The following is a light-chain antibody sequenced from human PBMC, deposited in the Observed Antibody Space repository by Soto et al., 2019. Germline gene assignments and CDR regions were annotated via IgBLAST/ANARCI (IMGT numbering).Light chain of an antibody. V-gene: IGLV2-14*01. CDR1: SSDVGGYHY. J-gene: IGLJ2*01. CDR2: DVS. CDR3: SSYTRTSAVV. Sequence: QSALTQPASVSGSPGQSITISCTGTSSDVGGYHYVSWYQQHPGKAPKLMIYDVSNRPSGVSNRFSGSKSDNTASLAISGLQAEDGADYYCSSYTRTSAVVFGGGTKLTVL.